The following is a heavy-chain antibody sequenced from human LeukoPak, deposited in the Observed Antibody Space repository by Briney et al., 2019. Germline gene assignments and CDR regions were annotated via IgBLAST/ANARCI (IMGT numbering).Heavy chain of an antibody. CDR3: AKDYGGNVFDY. V-gene: IGHV4-39*01. CDR1: GGSISSSSYQ. D-gene: IGHD4-23*01. Sequence: SETLSPTCTVSGGSISSSSYQWGWIRQPPGKGLEWIGSIYYSGSTYYNPSLKSRVTISVDTSKNQFSLKLSSVTAADTAVYYCAKDYGGNVFDYWGQGTLVTVSS. CDR2: IYYSGST. J-gene: IGHJ4*02.